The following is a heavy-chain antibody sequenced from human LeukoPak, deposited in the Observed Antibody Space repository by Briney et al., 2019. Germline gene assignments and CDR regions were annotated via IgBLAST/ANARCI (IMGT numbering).Heavy chain of an antibody. CDR2: ISYDGSNK. J-gene: IGHJ4*02. CDR3: ARIGYSSSSTDY. V-gene: IGHV3-30-3*01. D-gene: IGHD6-6*01. Sequence: GGSLRLSCAASGFTFSSYAMHWVRQAPGKGLEWVAVISYDGSNKYYADSVKGRFTISRDNSKNTLYLQMNSLRAEDTAVYYCARIGYSSSSTDYWGQGTLVTVSS. CDR1: GFTFSSYA.